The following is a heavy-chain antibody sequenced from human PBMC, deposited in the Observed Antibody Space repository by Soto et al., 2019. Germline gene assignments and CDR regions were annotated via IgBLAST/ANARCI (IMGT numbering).Heavy chain of an antibody. J-gene: IGHJ6*02. Sequence: QVQLQESGPGLVKPSETLSLTCTVSGGSISSYYWSWIRQPPGKGLEWIGYIYYSGSTNYNPSLKSRVTISVDTSKKQFSLKLSSLTAADTAVYYCARDRLTPYGVGESALYYYYNNGMDVWGQGTTVTVSS. D-gene: IGHD3-10*01. V-gene: IGHV4-59*01. CDR2: IYYSGST. CDR3: ARDRLTPYGVGESALYYYYNNGMDV. CDR1: GGSISSYY.